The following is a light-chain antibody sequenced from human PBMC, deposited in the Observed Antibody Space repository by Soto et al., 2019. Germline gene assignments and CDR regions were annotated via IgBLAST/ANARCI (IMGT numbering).Light chain of an antibody. Sequence: QSVLTQPPSVSGAPGQRVTISCTGSSSNIGAGYDVHWYQQLPGTAPKLLIYGNSNRPSGAPDRFSGSKSGTSASLAITGLQAEDEADYYCQSYDSSLSGYVFGTGTKSPS. CDR1: SSNIGAGYD. V-gene: IGLV1-40*01. CDR3: QSYDSSLSGYV. CDR2: GNS. J-gene: IGLJ1*01.